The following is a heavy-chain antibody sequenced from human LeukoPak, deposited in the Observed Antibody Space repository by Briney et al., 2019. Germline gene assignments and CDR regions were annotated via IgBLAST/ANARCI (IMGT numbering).Heavy chain of an antibody. V-gene: IGHV4-39*02. Sequence: SETLSLTXTVSGGSITTHDNYSGWIRQPPGKGLQWIGSISHSGNTHYSPSLQSRVTMSADTSRNNFSLKLSSVTAADTAVYYCARLYFDFLSGYLDHWGQGTLVTVSS. CDR3: ARLYFDFLSGYLDH. CDR2: ISHSGNT. CDR1: GGSITTHDNY. D-gene: IGHD3-3*01. J-gene: IGHJ5*02.